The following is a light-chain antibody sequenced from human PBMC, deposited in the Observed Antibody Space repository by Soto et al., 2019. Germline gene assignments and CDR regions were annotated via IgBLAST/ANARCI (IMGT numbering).Light chain of an antibody. CDR2: AAS. CDR3: QHYSSTLRIVT. Sequence: DIQMTQSPSSLSASVGDVVTITCRASQDIRKNLNWYQQRPGKAPNLLIYAASSLQNGVPSRFSGSGSGTDFSLTINSLQPEDFATYYCQHYSSTLRIVTFGPGTKVDIK. CDR1: QDIRKN. V-gene: IGKV1-39*01. J-gene: IGKJ3*01.